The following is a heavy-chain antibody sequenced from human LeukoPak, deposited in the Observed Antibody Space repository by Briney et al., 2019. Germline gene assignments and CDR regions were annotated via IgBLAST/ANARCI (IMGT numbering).Heavy chain of an antibody. D-gene: IGHD2-2*01. CDR2: KYYSGSA. V-gene: IGHV4-31*03. CDR3: ATPYCSSLSCLDVFNI. CDR1: GASISDGRYY. J-gene: IGHJ3*02. Sequence: PSETLSLTCSVSGASISDGRYYWTWIRQRPGKGLEWIGYKYYSGSAKYDPSLKSRLTISIDTPKNQFSLHLSSVTAADTAMYYCATPYCSSLSCLDVFNIWGQGTMVTVSS.